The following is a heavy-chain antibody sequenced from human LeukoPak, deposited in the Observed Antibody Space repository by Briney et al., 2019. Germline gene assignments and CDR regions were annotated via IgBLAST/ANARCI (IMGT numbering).Heavy chain of an antibody. J-gene: IGHJ4*02. Sequence: RGSLRLSCAASGFTFSSHRMSWVRQAPGKGLEWVANIKKDGSEKYYVDSVKGRFTISRDNAKTSLYLQMNSLRAEDTAVYYCARDLSGVTGYTYGRGIGYWGQGTLVTVSS. V-gene: IGHV3-7*01. CDR3: ARDLSGVTGYTYGRGIGY. D-gene: IGHD5-18*01. CDR2: IKKDGSEK. CDR1: GFTFSSHR.